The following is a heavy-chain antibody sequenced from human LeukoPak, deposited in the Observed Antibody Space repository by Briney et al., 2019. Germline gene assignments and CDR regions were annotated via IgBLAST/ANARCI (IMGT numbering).Heavy chain of an antibody. Sequence: ASVKVSCKASGYTFTSYGISWVRQAPGQGLEWMGWISAYNGNTNYAQKLQGRVTMTTDTSTSTAYMELSSLRSEDTAVYYCARDDYYDSSGYYTLDYWGQGTLVTVSS. CDR3: ARDDYYDSSGYYTLDY. J-gene: IGHJ4*02. D-gene: IGHD3-22*01. CDR2: ISAYNGNT. V-gene: IGHV1-18*01. CDR1: GYTFTSYG.